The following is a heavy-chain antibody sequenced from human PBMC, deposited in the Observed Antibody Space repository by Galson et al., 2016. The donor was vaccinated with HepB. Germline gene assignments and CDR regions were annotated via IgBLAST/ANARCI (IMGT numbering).Heavy chain of an antibody. CDR2: IKSTPDGGTT. CDR1: GFTFSHAW. D-gene: IGHD2-21*02. Sequence: SLRLSCAGSGFTFSHAWMTWVRQAPGKGLEWVGHIKSTPDGGTTEYAAPVKGRFTISRDDSKSKVFLQMDSLTTEDTALYYCSTDVPSDWYYYWGQGTQVTVSS. CDR3: STDVPSDWYYY. V-gene: IGHV3-15*01. J-gene: IGHJ4*02.